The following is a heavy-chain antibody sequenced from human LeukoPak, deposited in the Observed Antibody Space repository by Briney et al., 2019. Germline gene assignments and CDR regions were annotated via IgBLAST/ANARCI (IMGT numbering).Heavy chain of an antibody. CDR2: INWNSGNI. V-gene: IGHV3-9*03. CDR1: GFTFDDYA. CDR3: AKASSWGLDSAFDI. J-gene: IGHJ3*02. Sequence: PGGSLRLSCAASGFTFDDYAMHWVRQAPGKGLQWVSGINWNSGNIGHADSVKGRFTISRDNAKNSLYLQMNALRAEDMAVYYCAKASSWGLDSAFDIWGQGTMVTVSS. D-gene: IGHD3-16*01.